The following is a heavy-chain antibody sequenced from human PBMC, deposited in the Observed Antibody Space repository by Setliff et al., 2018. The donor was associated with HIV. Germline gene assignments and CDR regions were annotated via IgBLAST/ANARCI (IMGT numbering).Heavy chain of an antibody. J-gene: IGHJ4*02. D-gene: IGHD6-13*01. V-gene: IGHV4-39*07. Sequence: SETLSLTCIVSGGSISSSSYYWGWIRQPPGKGLEWIGTVYYSGSTYYNPSLKSRVTRSVDTAENQFSLKLSSVTAADTAVYYCAREGYSSSWYVISGSFDYWGQGILVTVSS. CDR3: AREGYSSSWYVISGSFDY. CDR2: VYYSGST. CDR1: GGSISSSSYY.